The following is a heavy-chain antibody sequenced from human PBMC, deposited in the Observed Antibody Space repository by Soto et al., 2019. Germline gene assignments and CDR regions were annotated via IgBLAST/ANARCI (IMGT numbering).Heavy chain of an antibody. D-gene: IGHD1-20*01. J-gene: IGHJ4*02. Sequence: ASVKVSCKASGYTFTSYDMHWVRQAPGKRREWMGWINAGNGNTKYSQKFQGRVTITRETSASTAYMELSSLRSEDTAVYDCARDKITGILDYWGQGTLVTVSS. V-gene: IGHV1-3*01. CDR2: INAGNGNT. CDR1: GYTFTSYD. CDR3: ARDKITGILDY.